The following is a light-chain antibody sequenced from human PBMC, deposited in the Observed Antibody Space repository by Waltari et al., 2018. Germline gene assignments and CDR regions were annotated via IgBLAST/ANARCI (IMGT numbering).Light chain of an antibody. CDR3: QHHFRLPAT. J-gene: IGKJ1*01. CDR2: GAS. Sequence: IMLPQSPGTLFLSPGERATLSCRASQSISRYLAWYQQKPGQAPRLLIYGASTRATGIPDRFSGSGSGTDFSLTISRLEPEDSAVYYCQHHFRLPATFGQGTKVEIK. CDR1: QSISRY. V-gene: IGKV3-20*01.